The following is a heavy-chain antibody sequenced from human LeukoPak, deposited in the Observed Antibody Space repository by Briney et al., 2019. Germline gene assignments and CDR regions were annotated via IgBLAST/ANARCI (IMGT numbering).Heavy chain of an antibody. CDR2: IRSDGSEE. J-gene: IGHJ4*02. Sequence: GGSRRLSGAASGFTFSSQWMSWVRPAPGKGLEWVASIRSDGSEEYYMDSVKGRFTISRDNAKNSLYLQMNSLRAEDTAVYYCARLLGTVTTYDYWGQGTLVTVSS. V-gene: IGHV3-7*01. CDR3: ARLLGTVTTYDY. CDR1: GFTFSSQW. D-gene: IGHD1-7*01.